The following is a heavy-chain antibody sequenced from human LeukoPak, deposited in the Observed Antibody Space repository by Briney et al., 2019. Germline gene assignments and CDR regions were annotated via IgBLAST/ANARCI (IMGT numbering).Heavy chain of an antibody. CDR1: GGTFSSYA. Sequence: SVKVSCKASGGTFSSYAISWVRQAPGQGLEWMGRIIPILGIANYAQKFQGRVTITADKSTSTAYMELSSLRSEDTAVYYCARVHGDGYNPESWGQGTLVTVSS. V-gene: IGHV1-69*04. D-gene: IGHD5-24*01. CDR2: IIPILGIA. CDR3: ARVHGDGYNPES. J-gene: IGHJ4*02.